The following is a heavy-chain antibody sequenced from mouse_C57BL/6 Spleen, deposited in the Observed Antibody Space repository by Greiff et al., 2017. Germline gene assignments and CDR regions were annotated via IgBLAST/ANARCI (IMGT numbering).Heavy chain of an antibody. J-gene: IGHJ3*01. Sequence: EVQLQQSGPELVKPGASVKISCKASGYTFTDYYMNWVKQSHGKSLEWIGEINPNNGGTSYNQKFKGKATLTVDKSSSTAYMELRSLTSEDSAVYYCARPYGSSLAWFAYWGQGTLVTVSA. CDR1: GYTFTDYY. D-gene: IGHD1-1*01. V-gene: IGHV1-26*01. CDR2: INPNNGGT. CDR3: ARPYGSSLAWFAY.